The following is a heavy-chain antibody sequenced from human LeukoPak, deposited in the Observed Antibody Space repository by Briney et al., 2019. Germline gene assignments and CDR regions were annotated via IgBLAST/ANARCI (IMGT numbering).Heavy chain of an antibody. D-gene: IGHD3-22*01. CDR2: IYYSGST. Sequence: SETLSLTCNVSGGSISSYYWSWIRQPPGKGLEWIGYIYYSGSTNYNPSLKSRVTISVDTSKNQFSLKLSSVTGADTAVYYCARLGYYYDSSGYYLYYFDYWGQGTLVTVSS. J-gene: IGHJ4*02. V-gene: IGHV4-59*08. CDR3: ARLGYYYDSSGYYLYYFDY. CDR1: GGSISSYY.